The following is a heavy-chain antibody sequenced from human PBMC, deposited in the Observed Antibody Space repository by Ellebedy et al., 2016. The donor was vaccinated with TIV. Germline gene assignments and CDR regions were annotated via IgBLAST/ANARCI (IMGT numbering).Heavy chain of an antibody. CDR2: IYTSGST. J-gene: IGHJ5*02. CDR1: GASISSYY. D-gene: IGHD6-13*01. Sequence: GSLRLSXTVSGASISSYYWSWLRQPAGKGLEWIGRIYTSGSTNYNPSLKSRVTMLVDTSKNQVYLNLSSVTAADTAVYYCAKLGNPAQAAAATGSWGQGTLVTVSS. CDR3: AKLGNPAQAAAATGS. V-gene: IGHV4-4*07.